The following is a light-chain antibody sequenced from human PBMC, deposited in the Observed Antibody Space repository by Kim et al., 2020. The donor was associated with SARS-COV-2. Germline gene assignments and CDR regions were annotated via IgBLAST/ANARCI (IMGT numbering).Light chain of an antibody. Sequence: SAPVGDRVTITCRASHGIDRYVAWYQQKPEKAPNLLIYSASTLQTGVASMFSGSGSRTEITLTITNLQPEDFATYYCQQLNSYNSFGQGTRLEIK. V-gene: IGKV1-9*01. CDR3: QQLNSYNS. CDR1: HGIDRY. CDR2: SAS. J-gene: IGKJ5*01.